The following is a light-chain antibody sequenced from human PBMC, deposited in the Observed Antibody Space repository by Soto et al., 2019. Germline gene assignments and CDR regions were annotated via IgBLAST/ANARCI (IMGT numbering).Light chain of an antibody. V-gene: IGLV2-11*01. CDR3: SSYAGGYTLI. CDR2: DVT. CDR1: SSDVGGYNY. J-gene: IGLJ2*01. Sequence: QSVLTQPRSVSGSPGQSVTISCTGTSSDVGGYNYVSWYQQHPGKAPKLMIYDVTKRPSGVPDRFSGSKSGNTASLTISGLQAEDEADYYCSSYAGGYTLIFGGGTKLTVL.